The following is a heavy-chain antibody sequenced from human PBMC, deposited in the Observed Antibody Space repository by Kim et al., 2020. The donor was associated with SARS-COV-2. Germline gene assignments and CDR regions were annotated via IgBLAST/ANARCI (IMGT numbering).Heavy chain of an antibody. CDR2: IIPIFGTA. J-gene: IGHJ4*02. D-gene: IGHD2-2*01. V-gene: IGHV1-69*13. CDR1: GGTFSSYA. CDR3: ARETFGDIVVVGTLSYFDY. Sequence: SVKVSCKASGGTFSSYAISWVRQAPGQGLEWMGGIIPIFGTANYAQKFQGRVTITADASTSTAYMELSSLRSEDTAVYYCARETFGDIVVVGTLSYFDYWGQGTLVTVSS.